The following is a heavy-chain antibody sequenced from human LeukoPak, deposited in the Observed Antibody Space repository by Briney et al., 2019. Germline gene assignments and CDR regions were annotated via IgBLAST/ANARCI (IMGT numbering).Heavy chain of an antibody. V-gene: IGHV3-23*01. D-gene: IGHD5-18*01. CDR3: AKDGRRGFSFGPAAY. CDR2: ISGSGGST. J-gene: IGHJ4*02. CDR1: GFTFSTYA. Sequence: PGGSLRLSCAASGFTFSTYAMSWVRQAPGKGLEWVSTISGSGGSTYYADSVKGRFAISGDNSKNTLYLQMNSLRAADTAVYYYAKDGRRGFSFGPAAYWGQGTLVTVSS.